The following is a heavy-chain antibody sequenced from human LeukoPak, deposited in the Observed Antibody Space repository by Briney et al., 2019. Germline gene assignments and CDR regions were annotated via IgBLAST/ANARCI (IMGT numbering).Heavy chain of an antibody. CDR3: ARGRETIFGVVIGFDY. V-gene: IGHV3-30-3*01. CDR1: GFTSGSYV. D-gene: IGHD3-3*01. J-gene: IGHJ4*02. Sequence: GGPRGPSCAASGFTSGSYVMNGARRAQGKGLEWWQVISYDGSNKYYADSVKGRFTISRDNSKNTLYLQMNSLRAEDTAVYYCARGRETIFGVVIGFDYWGQGTLVTVSS. CDR2: ISYDGSNK.